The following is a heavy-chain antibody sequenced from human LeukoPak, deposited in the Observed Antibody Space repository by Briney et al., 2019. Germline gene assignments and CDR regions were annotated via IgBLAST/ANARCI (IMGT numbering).Heavy chain of an antibody. Sequence: GASVKVSCKASGYTFTGYYMHWVRQAPGQGLEWMGWINPNGGDKNYAQKLQGRVTMTRETYIRTTYMELSRLRSDDTDVYYCARASLHYYGSGCYSEGFDYWGQGTLVTVSS. J-gene: IGHJ4*02. CDR2: INPNGGDK. CDR1: GYTFTGYY. V-gene: IGHV1-2*02. CDR3: ARASLHYYGSGCYSEGFDY. D-gene: IGHD3-10*01.